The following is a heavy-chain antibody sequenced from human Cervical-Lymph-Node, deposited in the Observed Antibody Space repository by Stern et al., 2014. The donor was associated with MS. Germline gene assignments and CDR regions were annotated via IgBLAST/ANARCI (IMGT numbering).Heavy chain of an antibody. V-gene: IGHV1-2*06. Sequence: QVQLVQSGAEVKKPGASVKVSCKAYGYTFTGYYIHWLRQAPGQGPEWLGRISPLSGGTNYAQNFKGRVTVTRDTSIDTAYMELTSLTSDDTAVYYCARVYSDSGYFEDWGQGTLVTVSS. CDR2: ISPLSGGT. CDR1: GYTFTGYY. D-gene: IGHD5-12*01. J-gene: IGHJ4*02. CDR3: ARVYSDSGYFED.